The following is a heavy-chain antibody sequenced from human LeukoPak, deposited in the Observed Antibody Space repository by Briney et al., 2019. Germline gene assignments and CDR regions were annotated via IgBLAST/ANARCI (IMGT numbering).Heavy chain of an antibody. J-gene: IGHJ5*02. D-gene: IGHD3-3*01. CDR3: ARVHYDFWSGYRGGGWFDP. V-gene: IGHV4-30-4*08. Sequence: SETLSLTCTVSGGSISSGDYYRSWIRQPPGKGLEWIGYIYYSGSTYYNPSLKSRVTISVDTSKNQFSLKLSSVTAADTAVYYCARVHYDFWSGYRGGGWFDPWGQGTLVTVSS. CDR2: IYYSGST. CDR1: GGSISSGDYY.